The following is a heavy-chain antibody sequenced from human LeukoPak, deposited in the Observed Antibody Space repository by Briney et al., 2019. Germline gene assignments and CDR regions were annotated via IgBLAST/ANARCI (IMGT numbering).Heavy chain of an antibody. Sequence: SETLSLTCAVSGGSISSFYWSWVRQPPGKGLEWIGNIHYSGSANYNPSLRSRVTISVDTSKNQFSLKLSSVTAADTAVYYCARDGGSYGFDYWGQGTLVTVSS. CDR1: GGSISSFY. V-gene: IGHV4-59*01. CDR3: ARDGGSYGFDY. J-gene: IGHJ4*02. CDR2: IHYSGSA. D-gene: IGHD1-26*01.